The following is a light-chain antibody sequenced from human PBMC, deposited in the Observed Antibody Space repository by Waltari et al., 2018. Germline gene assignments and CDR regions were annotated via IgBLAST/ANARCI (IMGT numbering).Light chain of an antibody. Sequence: EIVMTQSPATLSVSPGERVTLSCRASQSVKDALAWYQQKPGQAPRLLIYRASTRATGIPARFSGSGSGTDFTLTISSLQSEDFAVYHCQQYDNWPPITFGQGTRLEIK. CDR2: RAS. CDR1: QSVKDA. J-gene: IGKJ5*01. CDR3: QQYDNWPPIT. V-gene: IGKV3-15*01.